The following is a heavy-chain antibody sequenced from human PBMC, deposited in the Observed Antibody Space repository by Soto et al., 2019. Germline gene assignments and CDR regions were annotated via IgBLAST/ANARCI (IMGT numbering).Heavy chain of an antibody. Sequence: SETLSLTCAVYGGSFSGYYWSWIRQPPGKGLEWIGEINHSGSTNYNPSLKSRVTISVDTSKNQFSLKLSSVTAADTAVYYCARARKSIAVRRYNWFDPWGQGTLVTVSS. CDR2: INHSGST. J-gene: IGHJ5*02. CDR1: GGSFSGYY. CDR3: ARARKSIAVRRYNWFDP. V-gene: IGHV4-34*01. D-gene: IGHD6-6*01.